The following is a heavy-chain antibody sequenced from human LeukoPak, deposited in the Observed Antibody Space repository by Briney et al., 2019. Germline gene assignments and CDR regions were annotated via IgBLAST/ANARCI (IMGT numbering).Heavy chain of an antibody. D-gene: IGHD6-19*01. CDR3: ARRTRYSSGWYEGYFDY. V-gene: IGHV4-34*01. CDR1: GGSFSGYY. CDR2: INHSGST. Sequence: SETLSLTCAVYGGSFSGYYWSWIRQPPGKGLEWIGEINHSGSTNYNPSLKSRVTISVDTSKNQFSLKLSSVTAADTAVYYCARRTRYSSGWYEGYFDYWGQGTLVTVSS. J-gene: IGHJ4*02.